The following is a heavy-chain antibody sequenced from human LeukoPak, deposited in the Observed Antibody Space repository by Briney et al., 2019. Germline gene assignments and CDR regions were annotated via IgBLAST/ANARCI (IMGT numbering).Heavy chain of an antibody. CDR2: IIPIFGTA. CDR3: ARDSICNCSSTSCYFHSRCYYYYGMDV. CDR1: GGTFSSYA. Sequence: GASVKVSCKASGGTFSSYAISWVRQAPGQGLEWMGGIIPIFGTANYAQKFQGRVTITADESTSTAYMELSSLRSEDTAVYYCARDSICNCSSTSCYFHSRCYYYYGMDVWGQGTTVTVSS. V-gene: IGHV1-69*13. D-gene: IGHD2-2*01. J-gene: IGHJ6*02.